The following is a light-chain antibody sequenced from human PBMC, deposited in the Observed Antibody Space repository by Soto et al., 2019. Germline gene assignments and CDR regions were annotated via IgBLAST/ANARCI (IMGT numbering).Light chain of an antibody. J-gene: IGKJ1*01. CDR1: QSVSSSY. CDR3: QQYGSLPQT. V-gene: IGKV3-20*01. CDR2: GAS. Sequence: EIVLTQSPGTLSLSPGERATLSCRASQSVSSSYLAWYQQKPGQAPRLVIYGASSRATGIPDRFSGSGSGTDFTLTISRLEPEDFAVYYCQQYGSLPQTFGQGPRWIS.